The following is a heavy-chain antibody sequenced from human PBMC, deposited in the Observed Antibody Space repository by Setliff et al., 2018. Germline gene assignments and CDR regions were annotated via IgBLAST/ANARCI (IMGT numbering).Heavy chain of an antibody. V-gene: IGHV1-8*03. D-gene: IGHD3-22*01. CDR2: MDPNSGNT. J-gene: IGHJ2*01. CDR1: GYTFMSYD. CDR3: ARGRASGGYFEVWYSDL. Sequence: ASVKVSCKASGYTFMSYDINWVRQATGQGLEWAGWMDPNSGNTAYGRKFQDRVTITRNTSISTAYMELSSLRSEDTAVYYCARGRASGGYFEVWYSDLWGRGTLVTVSS.